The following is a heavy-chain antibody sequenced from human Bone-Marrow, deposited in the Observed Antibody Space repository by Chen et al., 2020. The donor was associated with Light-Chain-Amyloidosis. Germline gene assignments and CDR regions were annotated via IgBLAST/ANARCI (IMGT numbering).Heavy chain of an antibody. Sequence: ESGGGLVQPGRSLRLSCTASGFTFGDYAMSWVRQAPGKGLEWVGFIRSKAYGGTTEYAASVKGRFTISRDDSKXXXXXXXXXXXXEDXAXYYCTRADVGAPANGIWGQGTMVTVSS. J-gene: IGHJ3*02. CDR3: TRADVGAPANGI. CDR2: IRSKAYGGTT. CDR1: GFTFGDYA. D-gene: IGHD1-26*01. V-gene: IGHV3-49*04.